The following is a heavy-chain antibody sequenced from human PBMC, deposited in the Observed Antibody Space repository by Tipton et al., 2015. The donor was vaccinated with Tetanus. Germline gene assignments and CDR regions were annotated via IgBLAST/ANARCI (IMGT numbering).Heavy chain of an antibody. CDR1: RGPISSYY. CDR2: IYYSGST. D-gene: IGHD3-16*01. V-gene: IGHV4-59*06. J-gene: IGHJ6*02. Sequence: TLSLTCTVSRGPISSYYWSWIRQPAGKGLESIGYIYYSGSTYYNPSLKSRVTISVDTSKNQFSLRLSSVTAADTAVYYCARDHGITWGGMGYYYGMDVWGQGTTVTVSS. CDR3: ARDHGITWGGMGYYYGMDV.